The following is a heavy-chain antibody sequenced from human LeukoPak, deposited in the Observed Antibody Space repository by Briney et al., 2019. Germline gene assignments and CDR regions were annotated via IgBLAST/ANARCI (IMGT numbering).Heavy chain of an antibody. Sequence: GRSLRLSCTASGFTFGDYAMSWVRQAPGKGLEWVSYISSSGSTIYYADSVKGRFTISRDNAKNSLYLQMNSLRAEDTAVYYCAELGITMIGGVWGKGTTVTISS. J-gene: IGHJ6*04. V-gene: IGHV3-48*03. D-gene: IGHD3-10*02. CDR3: AELGITMIGGV. CDR2: ISSSGSTI. CDR1: GFTFGDYA.